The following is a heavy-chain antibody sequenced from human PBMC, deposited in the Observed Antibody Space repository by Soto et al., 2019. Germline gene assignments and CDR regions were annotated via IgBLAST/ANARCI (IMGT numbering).Heavy chain of an antibody. CDR2: IDPSDSYI. CDR3: ARPGYCVDRSCPQGLDT. CDR1: GYNFTTYW. V-gene: IGHV5-10-1*01. D-gene: IGHD2-15*01. J-gene: IGHJ3*02. Sequence: GESLKISCKGSGYNFTTYWITWVRQMPGKGLEWMGRIDPSDSYINYRPSFRGHVTFSADKSISTAYLQWSGLKASDTAMYYCARPGYCVDRSCPQGLDTWGQGTRVTVSS.